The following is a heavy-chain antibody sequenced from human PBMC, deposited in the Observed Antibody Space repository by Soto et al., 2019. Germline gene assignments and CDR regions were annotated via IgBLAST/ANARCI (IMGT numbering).Heavy chain of an antibody. V-gene: IGHV1-69*12. Sequence: QVQLVQSGAEVKKPGSSVKVSCKASGGAFSDYAFSWVRQAPGQGLEWLGGIMPIFRAPDYAQKFQGRVTITADELTRTAYMEMNSLRSEDTAVYYCASWLKGPDLGNYYYGMDVWGQGTTVTVS. J-gene: IGHJ6*02. CDR3: ASWLKGPDLGNYYYGMDV. CDR2: IMPIFRAP. D-gene: IGHD3-10*01. CDR1: GGAFSDYA.